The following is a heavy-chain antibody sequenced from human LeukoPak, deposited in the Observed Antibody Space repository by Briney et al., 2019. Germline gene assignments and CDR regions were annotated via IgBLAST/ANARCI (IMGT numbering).Heavy chain of an antibody. CDR2: IYYSGST. D-gene: IGHD1-26*01. CDR1: GGSISGYY. CDR3: ARSGSYWYFDL. Sequence: SETLSLTCTVSGGSISGYYWSWIRQLPGKGLEWIGYIYYSGSTSYNPSLKSRLTISVDTSKSQFSLKLSSVTAADTDVYYCARSGSYWYFDLWGRGTLVTVSS. J-gene: IGHJ2*01. V-gene: IGHV4-59*01.